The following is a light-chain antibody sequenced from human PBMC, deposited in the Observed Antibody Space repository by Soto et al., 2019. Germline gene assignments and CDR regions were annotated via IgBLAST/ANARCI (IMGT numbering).Light chain of an antibody. V-gene: IGKV3D-15*01. CDR2: AAS. Sequence: EIVMTQSPATLSVSPGERATLSCRASQSVSSNLAWYQQKPGQAPGLLIYAASTMATGIPARFSGSGSGTEFTLTISSLQSEDFAVYYCQQYNKWPLTFGPGTKVDIK. CDR1: QSVSSN. J-gene: IGKJ3*01. CDR3: QQYNKWPLT.